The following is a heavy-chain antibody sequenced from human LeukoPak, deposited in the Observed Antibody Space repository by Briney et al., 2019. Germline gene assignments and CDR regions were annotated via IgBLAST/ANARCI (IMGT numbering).Heavy chain of an antibody. CDR1: GFTFSSYS. CDR3: ATAPRFYDYVWGSYQEFDY. Sequence: GGSLRLSCAASGFTFSSYSMNWVRQAPGKGLEGVSSISSSSSYIYYADSVKGRFTISRDNAKNSLYLQMNSLRAEDTAVYYCATAPRFYDYVWGSYQEFDYWGQGTLVTVSS. CDR2: ISSSSSYI. V-gene: IGHV3-21*01. J-gene: IGHJ4*02. D-gene: IGHD3-16*01.